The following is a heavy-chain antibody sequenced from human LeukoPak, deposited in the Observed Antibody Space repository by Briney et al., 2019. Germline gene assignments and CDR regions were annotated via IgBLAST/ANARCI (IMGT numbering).Heavy chain of an antibody. V-gene: IGHV4-34*01. J-gene: IGHJ4*02. CDR3: ARGRKGGSAL. D-gene: IGHD3-10*01. CDR2: IDHSGST. CDR1: GGSFSGFY. Sequence: SEPLSLTCAVYGGSFSGFYWNWIRHPPGKGLEWIGEIDHSGSTDYNPSLKSRVTISVDRANNQFSLKLSAVTAADTAFYYCARGRKGGSALWGQGTLVTVSS.